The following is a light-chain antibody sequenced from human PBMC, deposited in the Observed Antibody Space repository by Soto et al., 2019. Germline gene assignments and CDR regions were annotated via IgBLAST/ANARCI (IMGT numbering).Light chain of an antibody. J-gene: IGLJ2*01. CDR1: SSDVGGYNY. Sequence: QSALTQPPSASGSPGQSVTISCTGTSSDVGGYNYVSWYQQHPGKAPKLMIYEVSKRPSGVPDRFSGSKSGNTASLTVSGLRAEDEADYYCSSYAGSKFGGGTKLTVL. V-gene: IGLV2-8*01. CDR2: EVS. CDR3: SSYAGSK.